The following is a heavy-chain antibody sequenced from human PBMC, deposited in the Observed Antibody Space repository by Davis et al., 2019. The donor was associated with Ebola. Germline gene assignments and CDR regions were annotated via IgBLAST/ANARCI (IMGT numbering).Heavy chain of an antibody. V-gene: IGHV3-74*01. CDR3: AKDFSGIFKGYFDS. D-gene: IGHD3-9*01. CDR1: GFTFSNYW. CDR2: INPDGSTT. Sequence: HTGGSLRLSCAASGFTFSNYWMHWVRQAPGKGLVWLSRINPDGSTTGYADSVKGRFAISRDNAKNSLYLQMNSLRAEDTALYYCAKDFSGIFKGYFDSWGQGTLVTVSS. J-gene: IGHJ4*02.